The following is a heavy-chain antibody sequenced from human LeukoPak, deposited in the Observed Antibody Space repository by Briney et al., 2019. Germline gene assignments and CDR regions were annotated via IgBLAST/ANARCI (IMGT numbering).Heavy chain of an antibody. CDR2: IIPIFGTA. CDR3: ARVPGGDYCYYYMDV. CDR1: GGTFSSYA. D-gene: IGHD3-16*01. V-gene: IGHV1-69*05. J-gene: IGHJ6*03. Sequence: ASVKVSCKASGGTFSSYAISWVRQAPGQGLEWMGGIIPIFGTANYAQKFQGRVTITTDESTSTAYMELSSLRSEDTAVYYCARVPGGDYCYYYMDVWGKGTTVTVSS.